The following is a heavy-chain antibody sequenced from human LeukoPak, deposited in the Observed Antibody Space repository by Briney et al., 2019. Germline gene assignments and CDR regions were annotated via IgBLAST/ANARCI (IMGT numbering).Heavy chain of an antibody. D-gene: IGHD2-21*01. J-gene: IGHJ4*02. Sequence: ASVKVSCNSSGDTFSSYSISWVRQAPGQGLEWMGRIIPILGIANYAQKFQGRVRIAADKSTSTGNMVLSSLTSEDTAVYYCGREKLLGPPVTDYWGQGTLVTVSS. V-gene: IGHV1-69*04. CDR3: GREKLLGPPVTDY. CDR1: GDTFSSYS. CDR2: IIPILGIA.